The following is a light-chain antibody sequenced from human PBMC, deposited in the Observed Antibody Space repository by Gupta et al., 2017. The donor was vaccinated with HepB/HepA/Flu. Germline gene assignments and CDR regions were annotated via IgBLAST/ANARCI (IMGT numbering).Light chain of an antibody. Sequence: EIVLTQSSGTLSLSPGERATLSCRASQSIRSTYLTWYQQKPGQAPRLLIYGASNRATGIPDRFSGSGSGTDFTLTISRLEPEDFAVYYCQHFDSTPFTFGPGTKVDIK. CDR1: QSIRSTY. CDR2: GAS. J-gene: IGKJ3*01. CDR3: QHFDSTPFT. V-gene: IGKV3-20*01.